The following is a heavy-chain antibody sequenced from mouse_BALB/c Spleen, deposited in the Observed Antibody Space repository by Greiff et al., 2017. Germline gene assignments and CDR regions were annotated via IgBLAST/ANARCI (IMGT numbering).Heavy chain of an antibody. Sequence: QVQLQQSGAELAKPGASVKMSCKASGYTFTSYWMHWVKQRPGQGLEWIGYINPSTGYTEYNQKFKDKATLTADKSSSTAYMQLSSLTSEDSAVYYCAREGPTASFDYWGQGTTLTVSS. CDR1: GYTFTSYW. CDR2: INPSTGYT. D-gene: IGHD1-2*01. CDR3: AREGPTASFDY. J-gene: IGHJ2*01. V-gene: IGHV1-7*01.